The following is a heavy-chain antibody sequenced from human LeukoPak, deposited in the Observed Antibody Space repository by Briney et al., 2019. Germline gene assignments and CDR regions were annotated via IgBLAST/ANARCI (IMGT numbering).Heavy chain of an antibody. J-gene: IGHJ6*02. V-gene: IGHV3-64*01. CDR1: GFTFSSYA. Sequence: GGSLRLSCAASGFTFSSYAMPRVRQAPGKGLEYVSAISSNGGSTYYANSVKGRFTISRDNSKNTLYLQMGSLRAEDMAVYYCARGRSWTYYYYGMDVWGQGTTVTVSS. CDR3: ARGRSWTYYYYGMDV. CDR2: ISSNGGST. D-gene: IGHD6-13*01.